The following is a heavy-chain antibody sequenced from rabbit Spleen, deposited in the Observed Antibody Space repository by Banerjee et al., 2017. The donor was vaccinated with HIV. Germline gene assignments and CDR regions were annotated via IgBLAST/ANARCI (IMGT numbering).Heavy chain of an antibody. CDR2: IEGGGSAFT. D-gene: IGHD1-1*01. J-gene: IGHJ6*01. V-gene: IGHV1S40*01. Sequence: QSLEESGGDLVKPGASLTLTCTASGVSFSSDQYMCWVRQAPGKGLEWIACIEGGGSAFTYFASWAKGRFTISKTSSTTVTLQMTTLTAADTATYFCARDLVAVIGWNFYLWGPGTLVTVS. CDR1: GVSFSSDQY. CDR3: ARDLVAVIGWNFYL.